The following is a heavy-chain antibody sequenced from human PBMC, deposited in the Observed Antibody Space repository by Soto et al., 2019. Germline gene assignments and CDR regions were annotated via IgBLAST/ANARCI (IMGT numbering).Heavy chain of an antibody. J-gene: IGHJ6*02. CDR1: GYSFTDYH. V-gene: IGHV1-2*04. D-gene: IGHD2-8*01. CDR2: INPKSGGT. Sequence: ASVKVSCKASGYSFTDYHIHWVRQAPGQGLEWLGRINPKSGGTSTAQKFQGWVTMTTDTSISAASMELTRLTSDDTAIYYCARGDSTDCSNGVCSFFYNHDMDVWG. CDR3: ARGDSTDCSNGVCSFFYNHDMDV.